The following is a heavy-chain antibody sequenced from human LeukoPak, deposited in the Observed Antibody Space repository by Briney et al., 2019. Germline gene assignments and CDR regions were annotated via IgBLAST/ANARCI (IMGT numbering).Heavy chain of an antibody. Sequence: SVNASCTASGYTFTGYYMHWVRQAPGHGLEWMGWINPNRGGTNYAQKFQGRVTMTRDTSISTAYMELSRLRSDDTAVYYCARVYDSSTYDYWGQGTLVTVSS. CDR2: INPNRGGT. J-gene: IGHJ4*02. CDR3: ARVYDSSTYDY. CDR1: GYTFTGYY. D-gene: IGHD3-22*01. V-gene: IGHV1-2*02.